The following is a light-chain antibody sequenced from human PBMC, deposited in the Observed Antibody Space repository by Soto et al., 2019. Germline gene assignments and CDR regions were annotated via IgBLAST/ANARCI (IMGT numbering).Light chain of an antibody. CDR2: AAS. CDR3: RQLNSYPFT. J-gene: IGKJ4*01. V-gene: IGKV1-9*01. Sequence: DIQLTQSPSFLSASVGDRVTITYRASQGISSYLAWYQQKPGKAPKLLIYAASTLQSGVPSRFSGSGSGTEFTLTISSLQPEDFATYYCRQLNSYPFTFGGGTKVDIK. CDR1: QGISSY.